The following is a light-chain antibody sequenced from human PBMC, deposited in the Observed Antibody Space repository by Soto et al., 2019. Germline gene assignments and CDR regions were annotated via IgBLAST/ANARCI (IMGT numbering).Light chain of an antibody. CDR1: SSDVGGYNY. Sequence: QSVLTQPASVSGSPGQSITISCTGTSSDVGGYNYVSWYQQYPGKAPKLMIYEVSNRPSGVSNRFSGSKSGTSVSLAITGLRGEDEADYHCQSYDSSLTNAVFGGGTKLTVL. J-gene: IGLJ2*01. V-gene: IGLV2-14*01. CDR3: QSYDSSLTNAV. CDR2: EVS.